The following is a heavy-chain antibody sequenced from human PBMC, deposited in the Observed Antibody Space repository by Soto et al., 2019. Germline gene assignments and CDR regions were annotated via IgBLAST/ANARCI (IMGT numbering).Heavy chain of an antibody. J-gene: IGHJ5*02. CDR2: INPNSGGT. D-gene: IGHD3-16*02. Sequence: AAVQVSFKASRYTFTGCYIHCVRQAPGQGLEWMGWINPNSGGTNYAQKFQGRVTMTRDTSISTAYMELSRLRSDDTAVYYCARPERITFGGVIAWGQGTLVTVSS. CDR1: RYTFTGCY. CDR3: ARPERITFGGVIA. V-gene: IGHV1-2*02.